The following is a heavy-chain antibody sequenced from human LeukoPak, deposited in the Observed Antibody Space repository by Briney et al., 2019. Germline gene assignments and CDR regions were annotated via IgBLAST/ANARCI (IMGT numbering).Heavy chain of an antibody. CDR2: IYYSGST. CDR1: GGSISSSSYY. V-gene: IGHV4-39*01. CDR3: ARHDLFGIAAAGPKAFDI. J-gene: IGHJ3*02. D-gene: IGHD6-13*01. Sequence: SETLSLTCTVSGGSISSSSYYWGWIRQPPGKGLEWIGSIYYSGSTYYNPSLKSQVTISVDTSKNQFSLKLSSVTAADTAVYYCARHDLFGIAAAGPKAFDIWGQGTMVTVSS.